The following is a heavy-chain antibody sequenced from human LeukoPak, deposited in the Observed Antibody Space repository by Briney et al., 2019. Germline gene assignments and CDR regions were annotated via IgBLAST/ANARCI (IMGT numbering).Heavy chain of an antibody. D-gene: IGHD2-8*01. CDR3: ARLEDCTNGVCPLDGMGV. V-gene: IGHV4-34*01. CDR1: GGSFSGYY. J-gene: IGHJ6*02. Sequence: SETLSLTCAVYGGSFSGYYWSWIRQPPGKGLEWIGEINHSGSTNYNPSLKSRVTISVDTSKNQFSLKLSSVTAADTAVYYCARLEDCTNGVCPLDGMGVWGQGTTVTVSS. CDR2: INHSGST.